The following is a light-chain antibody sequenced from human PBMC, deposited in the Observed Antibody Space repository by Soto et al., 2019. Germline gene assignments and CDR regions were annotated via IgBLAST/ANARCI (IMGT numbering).Light chain of an antibody. J-gene: IGKJ4*01. Sequence: LTQSPRTLSSPPGETATIACRASQSVSSYLAWYQQKPGQATRLLIYGVSSRATGIPDRFSGSGSGTDCTLTSSRLEPEDFAVYYCQQFSSYPLTFGGGTKLDIK. CDR3: QQFSSYPLT. CDR1: QSVSSY. V-gene: IGKV3-20*01. CDR2: GVS.